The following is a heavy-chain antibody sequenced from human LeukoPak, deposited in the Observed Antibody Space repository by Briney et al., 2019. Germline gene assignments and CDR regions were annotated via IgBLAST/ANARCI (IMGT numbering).Heavy chain of an antibody. V-gene: IGHV3-23*01. D-gene: IGHD3-3*01. CDR2: ISGSGGST. CDR1: GFTFSSYA. Sequence: PGGSLRLSCAASGFTFSSYAMSWVRQAPGKGLEWVSAISGSGGSTYYADSVKGRFTISRDNSKNTLYLQMNSLRAEDTAVYYCAKAAYYDFWSGYSTYFDYWGQGTLVTVSS. CDR3: AKAAYYDFWSGYSTYFDY. J-gene: IGHJ4*02.